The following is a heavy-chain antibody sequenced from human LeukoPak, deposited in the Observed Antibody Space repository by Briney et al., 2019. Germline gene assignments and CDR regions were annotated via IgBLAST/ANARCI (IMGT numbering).Heavy chain of an antibody. CDR1: GGSFSFYY. Sequence: SETLSLTCAVDGGSFSFYYWSWIRQTPGKGLEWIGEINHSGSSNYNPSLKGRVTISVDTSKNQFSLKLNSVTATDTAVYYCARRSQDFDFWGQGILVTVSA. J-gene: IGHJ4*02. V-gene: IGHV4-34*01. CDR2: INHSGSS. CDR3: ARRSQDFDF.